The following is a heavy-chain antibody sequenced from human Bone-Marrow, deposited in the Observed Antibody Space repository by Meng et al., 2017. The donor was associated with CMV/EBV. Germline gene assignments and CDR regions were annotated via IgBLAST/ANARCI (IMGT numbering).Heavy chain of an antibody. J-gene: IGHJ5*02. D-gene: IGHD3-16*01. CDR1: GGSISSSSYY. Sequence: SETLSLTCTVSGGSISSSSYYWGWIRQPPGKGLEWIGSIYYSGSTYYNPSLKSRVTISVDTSKNQFSLKLSSVTAADTAVYYCVRVGRKTQSMIWFDPWGQRTLVTVSS. CDR3: VRVGRKTQSMIWFDP. CDR2: IYYSGST. V-gene: IGHV4-39*07.